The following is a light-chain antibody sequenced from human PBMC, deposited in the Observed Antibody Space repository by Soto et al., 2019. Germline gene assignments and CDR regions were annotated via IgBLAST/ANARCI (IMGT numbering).Light chain of an antibody. CDR2: GAS. CDR1: QRISSY. Sequence: DIQMTQSPSSLSASVGDRVTITCRAGQRISSYLNWYQQKPGKAPKLLIYGASSLQSGVPSRFSGRGSGTDFTLTISTLQPEDFATYYCQQSYSTPLTFGGGTKV. CDR3: QQSYSTPLT. J-gene: IGKJ4*01. V-gene: IGKV1-39*01.